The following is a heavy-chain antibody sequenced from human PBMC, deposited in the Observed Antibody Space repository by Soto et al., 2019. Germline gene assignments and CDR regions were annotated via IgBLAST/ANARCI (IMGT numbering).Heavy chain of an antibody. V-gene: IGHV4-59*01. CDR3: ARVRREGRSYGMDV. CDR2: IYYSGST. D-gene: IGHD1-26*01. CDR1: GGSISSYY. Sequence: SETLSLTCTVSGGSISSYYWSWIRQPPGKGLEWIGYIYYSGSTNYNPYLKSRVTISVDTSKNQFSLKLSSVTAADTAVYYCARVRREGRSYGMDVWGQGTTVTVSS. J-gene: IGHJ6*02.